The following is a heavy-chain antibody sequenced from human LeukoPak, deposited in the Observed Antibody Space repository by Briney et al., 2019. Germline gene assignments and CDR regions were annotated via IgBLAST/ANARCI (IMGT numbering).Heavy chain of an antibody. CDR2: IYTSGST. V-gene: IGHV4-61*02. CDR1: GGSISSSSYY. CDR3: AREGRLWFGELGFTPVAEYFQH. J-gene: IGHJ1*01. D-gene: IGHD3-10*01. Sequence: PSETLSLTCTVSGGSISSSSYYWTWIRQPAGKGLEWIGRIYTSGSTNYNPSLKSRVTISVDTSKNQFSLKLSSVTAADTAVYYCAREGRLWFGELGFTPVAEYFQHWGQGTLVTVSS.